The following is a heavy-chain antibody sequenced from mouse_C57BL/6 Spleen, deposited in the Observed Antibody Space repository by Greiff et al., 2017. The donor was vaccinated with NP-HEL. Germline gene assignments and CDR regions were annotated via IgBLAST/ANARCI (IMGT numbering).Heavy chain of an antibody. CDR2: IDPNSGGT. CDR1: GYTFTSYW. Sequence: VQLQESGAELVKPGASVKLSCKASGYTFTSYWMHWVKQRPGRGLEWIGRIDPNSGGTKYNEKFKSKATLTVDKPASTAYMQLSSLKSEDSAVYYCAKGDGYSYAMDYWGQGTSVTVSS. CDR3: AKGDGYSYAMDY. D-gene: IGHD2-3*01. V-gene: IGHV1-72*01. J-gene: IGHJ4*01.